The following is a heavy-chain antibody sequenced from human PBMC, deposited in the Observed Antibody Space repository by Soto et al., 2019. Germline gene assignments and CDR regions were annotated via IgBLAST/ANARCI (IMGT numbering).Heavy chain of an antibody. Sequence: PGGSLRLSCAASGFTVSNNYMTWVRQAPGKGLEWVSFIYSSGSTYYADSVKGRFTISRDNSKNTLYLQMNSLRAEDTAVYYCARDLSSYDAFDIWGQGTMVTVSS. V-gene: IGHV3-66*01. CDR2: IYSSGST. D-gene: IGHD2-2*01. J-gene: IGHJ3*02. CDR1: GFTVSNNY. CDR3: ARDLSSYDAFDI.